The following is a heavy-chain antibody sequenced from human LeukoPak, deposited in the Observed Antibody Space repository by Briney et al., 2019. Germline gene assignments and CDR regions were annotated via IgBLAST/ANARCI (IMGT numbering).Heavy chain of an antibody. D-gene: IGHD2-2*01. Sequence: SETLSLTCTVSGGSISSGGYYWSWIRQPPGKGLEWIGYIYHSGSTYYNPSLKSRVTISVDRSKNQFSLKLSSVTAADTAVYYCARDQSRLVVPAAKYYYYYYYMDVWGKGTTVTVSS. CDR2: IYHSGST. J-gene: IGHJ6*03. V-gene: IGHV4-30-2*01. CDR1: GGSISSGGYY. CDR3: ARDQSRLVVPAAKYYYYYYYMDV.